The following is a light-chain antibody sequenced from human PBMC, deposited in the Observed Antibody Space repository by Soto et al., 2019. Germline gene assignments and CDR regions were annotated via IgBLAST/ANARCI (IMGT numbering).Light chain of an antibody. CDR2: DAS. J-gene: IGKJ3*01. V-gene: IGKV1-33*01. CDR3: EKYYYLLFS. CDR1: QDIRNY. Sequence: DIQMTQSPSSLSASVGDRVTITCQASQDIRNYLNLDQQKPGKAPKLLIYDASNLETRVPSRFSGSGSVTDFNLTMSCRQPEDMASCYCEKYYYLLFSVGPGTKVDIK.